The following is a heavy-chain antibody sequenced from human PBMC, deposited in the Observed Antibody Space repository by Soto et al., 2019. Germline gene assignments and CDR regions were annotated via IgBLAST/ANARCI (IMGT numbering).Heavy chain of an antibody. V-gene: IGHV3-7*03. CDR1: GFTFSNYW. CDR3: ARVHRSGSFDY. Sequence: GSLRLSCAASGFTFSNYWVTWVRQAPGKGLEWVANIKQDGSEKYYVDSVKGRFTISRDNAKDSLYLQMNSLRAEDTALYYCARVHRSGSFDYWGQGTLVTVLL. D-gene: IGHD3-10*01. J-gene: IGHJ4*02. CDR2: IKQDGSEK.